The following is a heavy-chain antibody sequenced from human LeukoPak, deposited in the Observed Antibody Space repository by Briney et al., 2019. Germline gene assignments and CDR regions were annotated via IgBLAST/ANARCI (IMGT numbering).Heavy chain of an antibody. CDR1: GITFSNYA. D-gene: IGHD5-18*01. CDR3: AGRPTGYSSGYIH. J-gene: IGHJ4*02. Sequence: GSLRLSCVASGITFSNYAVSWVRQAPEKGLDWVSVISGSAHKIRYADSVKGRFTISRDNSENIVYLQMSNLRVEDTAVYYCAGRPTGYSSGYIHWGQGTLVTVSS. V-gene: IGHV3-23*01. CDR2: ISGSAHKI.